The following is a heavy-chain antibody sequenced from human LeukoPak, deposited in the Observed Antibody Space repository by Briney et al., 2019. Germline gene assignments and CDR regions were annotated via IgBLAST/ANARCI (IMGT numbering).Heavy chain of an antibody. V-gene: IGHV1-18*01. Sequence: ASVKVSCKASGYTFTSYGISWVRQAPGQGLEWMGWISAYNGNTNYAQKLQGRVTMTTDTSTSTAYMELRSLRSDDTAVYYCARDPQTYSSSWYGVWYYYYYMDVWGKGTTVTVSS. D-gene: IGHD6-13*01. CDR1: GYTFTSYG. J-gene: IGHJ6*03. CDR2: ISAYNGNT. CDR3: ARDPQTYSSSWYGVWYYYYYMDV.